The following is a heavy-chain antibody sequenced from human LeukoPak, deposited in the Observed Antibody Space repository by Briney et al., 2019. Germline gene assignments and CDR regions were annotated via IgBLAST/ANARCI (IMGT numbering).Heavy chain of an antibody. V-gene: IGHV4-59*01. CDR3: ARAFQSSGYYYVYGMDV. D-gene: IGHD3-22*01. CDR2: IYYSGST. J-gene: IGHJ6*02. Sequence: SETLSLTCTISGGSISSYYWSWIRQPPGKGLEWIGYIYYSGSTNHNPSLKSRVTISVDTSKNQFSLKLSSVTAADTAVYYCARAFQSSGYYYVYGMDVWGQGTTVTVSS. CDR1: GGSISSYY.